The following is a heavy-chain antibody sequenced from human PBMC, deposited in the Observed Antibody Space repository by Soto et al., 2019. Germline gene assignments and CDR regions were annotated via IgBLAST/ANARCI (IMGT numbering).Heavy chain of an antibody. V-gene: IGHV1-69*13. Sequence: SVKVSCKASGGTFSSYAISWVRQAPGQGLEWMGGIIPIFGTANYAQKFQGRVTITADESTSTAYMELSSLRSEDTAVYYCATTYYYDSSVVSRGYYYGMDVWGQGTTVTVSS. CDR1: GGTFSSYA. CDR3: ATTYYYDSSVVSRGYYYGMDV. J-gene: IGHJ6*02. D-gene: IGHD3-22*01. CDR2: IIPIFGTA.